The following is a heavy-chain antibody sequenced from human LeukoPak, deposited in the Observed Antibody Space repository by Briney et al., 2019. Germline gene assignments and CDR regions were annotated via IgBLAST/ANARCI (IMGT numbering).Heavy chain of an antibody. CDR2: IYYSGST. CDR3: ARATSAGWIDY. CDR1: GGSISSYY. V-gene: IGHV4-59*01. D-gene: IGHD6-19*01. Sequence: SETLSLTCTVSGGSISSYYWSWIRQPPGKGLEWIGYIYYSGSTNYNPSLKSRVTISVDTSKNQFSLKLSSVTAADTAVYYCARATSAGWIDYWGQGTLVAVSS. J-gene: IGHJ4*02.